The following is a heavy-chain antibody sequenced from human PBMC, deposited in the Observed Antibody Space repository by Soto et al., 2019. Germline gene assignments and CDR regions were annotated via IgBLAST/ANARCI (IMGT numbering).Heavy chain of an antibody. CDR3: VREPINYDSSGYHRYFDY. V-gene: IGHV4-30-2*01. J-gene: IGHJ4*02. CDR1: GGSISSGGYS. Sequence: QLQLQESGSGLVKPSQTLSLTCAVSGGSISSGGYSWSWIRQPPGKGLEWLGYIYHSGSTYYNPSLKSRVTKSVDRSKNQFSLKLSSVTAADTAVYYCVREPINYDSSGYHRYFDYWGQGTLVTVSS. D-gene: IGHD3-22*01. CDR2: IYHSGST.